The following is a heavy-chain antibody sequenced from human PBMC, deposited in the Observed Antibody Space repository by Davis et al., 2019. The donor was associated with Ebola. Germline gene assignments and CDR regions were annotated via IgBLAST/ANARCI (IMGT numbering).Heavy chain of an antibody. V-gene: IGHV5-51*01. D-gene: IGHD3-16*01. Sequence: GESLKISCKGSGYNFRGYWIVWVRQMPGKGLEWMGNIYPGDSDTRYSPSFQGHVTLSADKSISTAYLHWSSLKASDTAMYYCARRAAVAYDHVWGISRHDAFDIWGQGTMVTVSS. CDR2: IYPGDSDT. CDR3: ARRAAVAYDHVWGISRHDAFDI. J-gene: IGHJ3*02. CDR1: GYNFRGYW.